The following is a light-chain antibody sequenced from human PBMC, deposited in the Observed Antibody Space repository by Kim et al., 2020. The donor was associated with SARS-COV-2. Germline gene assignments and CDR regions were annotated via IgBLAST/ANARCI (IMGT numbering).Light chain of an antibody. CDR2: QDS. CDR1: KLGDKY. CDR3: QAWDSSTHV. Sequence: SYELTQPPSVSVSPGQTASITCSGYKLGDKYACWYQQKPGQSPVLVIYQDSKRPSGIPERFSGSNSGNTATLTISGTQAMDEADYYCQAWDSSTHVFGTGTQLTVL. V-gene: IGLV3-1*01. J-gene: IGLJ1*01.